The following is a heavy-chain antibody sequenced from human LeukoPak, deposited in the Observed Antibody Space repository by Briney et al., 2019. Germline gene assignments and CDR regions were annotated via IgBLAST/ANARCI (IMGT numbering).Heavy chain of an antibody. D-gene: IGHD3-22*01. CDR1: GFTFSSYG. J-gene: IGHJ4*02. V-gene: IGHV3-30*18. CDR2: MSYDGSNK. CDR3: AKDPSGKYLGNRGYYFDH. Sequence: PGRSLRLSCAASGFTFSSYGMHWVRQAPGKGLEWVAVMSYDGSNKYYAVSARGRFIISRDNSKNTLYLQMNSLRPEDTAVYYCAKDPSGKYLGNRGYYFDHWGLGALVTVSS.